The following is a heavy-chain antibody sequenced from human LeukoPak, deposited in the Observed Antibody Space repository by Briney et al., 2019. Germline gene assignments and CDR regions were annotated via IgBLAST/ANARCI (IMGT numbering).Heavy chain of an antibody. CDR1: GFTLSSYW. CDR2: INSDGSST. J-gene: IGHJ5*02. D-gene: IGHD3-10*01. CDR3: ARARGSGSYLFDP. V-gene: IGHV3-74*01. Sequence: PGGSLRLSCAASGFTLSSYWMHWVRQAPGKGLVWVSRINSDGSSTSYADSVKGRFTISRDNAKNTLYLQMNSLRAEDTAVYYCARARGSGSYLFDPWGQGTLVTVSS.